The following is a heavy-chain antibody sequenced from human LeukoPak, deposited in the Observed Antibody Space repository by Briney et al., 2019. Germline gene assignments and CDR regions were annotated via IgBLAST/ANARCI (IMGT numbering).Heavy chain of an antibody. V-gene: IGHV1-8*03. CDR2: MNPNSGNT. CDR1: GYTFTSYD. J-gene: IGHJ5*02. Sequence: SVXXXCXASGYTFTSYDINWVRQATGQGLEWMGWMNPNSGNTGYAQKFQGRVTITRNTSISTAYMELSSLRSEDTAVYYCARGHRYCSSTSCYRFDPWGQGTLVTVSS. D-gene: IGHD2-2*02. CDR3: ARGHRYCSSTSCYRFDP.